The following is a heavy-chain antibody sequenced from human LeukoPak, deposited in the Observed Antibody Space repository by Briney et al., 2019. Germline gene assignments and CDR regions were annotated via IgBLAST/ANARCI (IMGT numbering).Heavy chain of an antibody. D-gene: IGHD2-2*01. V-gene: IGHV7-4-1*02. J-gene: IGHJ3*01. CDR1: GYTFTSYA. CDR2: INTNTGNP. CDR3: ARDHVKLTSSFHPFDPFDV. Sequence: GASVKVSCKASGYTFTSYAMNWVRQAPGQGLEWMGWINTNTGNPTYAQGFTGRFVFSLDTSVSTAYLRISSLKAEDTAVYYCARDHVKLTSSFHPFDPFDVWGQGTLVTVSS.